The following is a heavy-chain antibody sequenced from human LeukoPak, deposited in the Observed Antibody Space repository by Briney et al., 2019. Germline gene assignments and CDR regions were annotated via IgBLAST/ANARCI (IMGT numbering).Heavy chain of an antibody. V-gene: IGHV3-23*01. CDR1: GFAFSRYG. CDR3: AKAQGYLDY. J-gene: IGHJ4*02. Sequence: GGSQRLSCAASGFAFSRYGIVWVRQAPGRGLEWVSGISGSGGNTYYGDSVKGRFTISRDNSKNTVYLQMNSLRAEDTAVYYCAKAQGYLDYWGQGTLATVSS. CDR2: ISGSGGNT.